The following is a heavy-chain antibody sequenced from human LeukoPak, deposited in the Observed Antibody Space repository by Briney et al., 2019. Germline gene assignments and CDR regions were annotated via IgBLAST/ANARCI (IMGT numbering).Heavy chain of an antibody. D-gene: IGHD1-26*01. CDR1: GGSFSGYY. CDR2: INHSGST. J-gene: IGHJ5*02. V-gene: IGHV4-34*01. Sequence: PSETLSLTCAVYGGSFSGYYWSWIRQPPGKGLEWIGEINHSGSTNYNPSLKSRVTISVDTSKNQFSLKLSSVTAADTAVYYCARVLAGSRSDPHRSVRKPFDPWGQGTLVTASS. CDR3: ARVLAGSRSDPHRSVRKPFDP.